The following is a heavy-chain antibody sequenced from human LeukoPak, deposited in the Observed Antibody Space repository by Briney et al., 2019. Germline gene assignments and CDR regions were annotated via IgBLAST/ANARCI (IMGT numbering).Heavy chain of an antibody. CDR3: ASLPPPYDSSGYYLDY. J-gene: IGHJ4*02. CDR2: IRYDGSNK. CDR1: GFTFSSYG. Sequence: GSLRLSCAASGFTFSSYGMHWVRQAPGKGLEWVAFIRYDGSNKYYADSVKGRFTISRDNSKNTLYLQMNSLRAEDTAVYYCASLPPPYDSSGYYLDYWGQGTLVTVSS. D-gene: IGHD3-22*01. V-gene: IGHV3-30*02.